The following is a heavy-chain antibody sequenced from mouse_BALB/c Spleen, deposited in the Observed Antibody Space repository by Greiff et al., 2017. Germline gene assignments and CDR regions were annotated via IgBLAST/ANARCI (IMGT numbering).Heavy chain of an antibody. CDR1: GYTFTDYA. CDR3: SRRDYFDY. V-gene: IGHV1S137*01. CDR2: ISTYYGDA. J-gene: IGHJ2*01. Sequence: VQLQQSGAELVRPGVSVKISCKGSGYTFTDYAMHWVKQSHAKSLEWIGVISTYYGDASYNQQFKGKATMTVDKSSSTAYMELARLTSEDSAIYYCSRRDYFDYWGQGTTLTVSA.